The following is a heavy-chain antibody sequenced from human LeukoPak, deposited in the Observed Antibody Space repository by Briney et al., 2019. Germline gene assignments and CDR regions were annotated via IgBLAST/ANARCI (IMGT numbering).Heavy chain of an antibody. CDR1: GFTFSSYG. D-gene: IGHD6-13*01. CDR2: IRYDGSNK. Sequence: GGSLRLSCAPSGFTFSSYGMHWLRQAPGKGLEWVAFIRYDGSNKYYADSVKGRFTISRDNSKNTLYLQMNSLRAEDTAVYYCAKDRLSSSWYTYYFDYWGQGTLVTVSS. V-gene: IGHV3-30*02. J-gene: IGHJ4*02. CDR3: AKDRLSSSWYTYYFDY.